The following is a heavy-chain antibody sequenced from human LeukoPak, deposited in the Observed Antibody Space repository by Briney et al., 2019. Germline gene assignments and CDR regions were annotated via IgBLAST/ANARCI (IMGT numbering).Heavy chain of an antibody. J-gene: IGHJ6*04. D-gene: IGHD3-16*01. Sequence: PGGSLRLSCAASGFTFSSYCMSWVSQAPGKGLEWVASIKPSGSQKYYVGSVMSRFTNSRDNAKNALYLQMNSLRAEDTAVYYCARDRPVLGEPRYCLDVWGKGTTVTVSS. CDR2: IKPSGSQK. CDR3: ARDRPVLGEPRYCLDV. V-gene: IGHV3-7*03. CDR1: GFTFSSYC.